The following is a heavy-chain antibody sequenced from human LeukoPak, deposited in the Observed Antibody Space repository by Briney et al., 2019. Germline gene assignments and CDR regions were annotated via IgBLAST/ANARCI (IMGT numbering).Heavy chain of an antibody. CDR2: IYWDDDK. D-gene: IGHD6-19*01. V-gene: IGHV2-5*02. CDR1: GFSLSTSGGG. CDR3: AHRLGSSGWEGDNFDY. Sequence: SGPTLVKPTQTLTLTCTFSGFSLSTSGGGVGWIHQPPGKALEWLALIYWDDDKRYSPSLKSRLTITKDTSKNQVVLTMTNMDPVDTATYYCAHRLGSSGWEGDNFDYWGQGTLVTVSS. J-gene: IGHJ4*02.